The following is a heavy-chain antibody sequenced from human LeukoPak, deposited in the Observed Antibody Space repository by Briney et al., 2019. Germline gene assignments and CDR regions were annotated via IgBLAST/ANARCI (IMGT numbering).Heavy chain of an antibody. D-gene: IGHD1-26*01. CDR2: IRYDGSNK. J-gene: IGHJ4*02. V-gene: IGHV3-30*02. CDR1: GFTFSSYG. Sequence: GGSLRLSCAASGFTFSSYGMHWVRQAPGKGLEWVAFIRYDGSNKYYADSVKGRFTNSRDNSKNTLYLQMNSLRAEDTAVYYCAKDQLGEELLGDYWGQGTLVTVSS. CDR3: AKDQLGEELLGDY.